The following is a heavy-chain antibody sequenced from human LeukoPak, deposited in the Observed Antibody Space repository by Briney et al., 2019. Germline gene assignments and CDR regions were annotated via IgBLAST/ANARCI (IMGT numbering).Heavy chain of an antibody. J-gene: IGHJ4*02. CDR2: IYYSGST. D-gene: IGHD4-17*01. V-gene: IGHV4-59*01. Sequence: SQNLSLTCTVSGGSISSYYWSWIRQPPGKGLEWIGYIYYSGSTNYNPSLKSRVTISVDTSKNQFSLKLSSVTAADTAVYYCARDSVTVFDYWGQGTLVTVSS. CDR3: ARDSVTVFDY. CDR1: GGSISSYY.